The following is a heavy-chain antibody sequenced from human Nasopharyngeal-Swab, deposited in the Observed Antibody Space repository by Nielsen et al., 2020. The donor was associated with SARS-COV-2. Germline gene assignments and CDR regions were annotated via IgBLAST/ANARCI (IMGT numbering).Heavy chain of an antibody. J-gene: IGHJ4*02. CDR3: ARDYCGGDCFPDS. D-gene: IGHD2-21*02. CDR2: INPYSGGT. Sequence: ASVKVSCKASGYTFTGYYIHWVRQAPGQGLEWMGRINPYSGGTSYAQKFQGRVSMTRDTSLSTAYMELSRLRSDDTAVYYCARDYCGGDCFPDSWGQGTLVTVSS. V-gene: IGHV1-2*06. CDR1: GYTFTGYY.